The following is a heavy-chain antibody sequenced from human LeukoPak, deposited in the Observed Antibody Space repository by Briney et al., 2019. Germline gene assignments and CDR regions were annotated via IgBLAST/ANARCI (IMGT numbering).Heavy chain of an antibody. J-gene: IGHJ4*02. V-gene: IGHV3-30*04. CDR3: TRVYISGGSLPFDY. D-gene: IGHD6-19*01. CDR2: MSYDGSNK. CDR1: GFTFNTYS. Sequence: GGSLRLSCAASGFTFNTYSMHWVRQAPGKGLEWVAVMSYDGSNKYYADSVKGRFTISRDNSKNTLFLQMNSLRAEDTAVYYCTRVYISGGSLPFDYWGQGTLVTVSS.